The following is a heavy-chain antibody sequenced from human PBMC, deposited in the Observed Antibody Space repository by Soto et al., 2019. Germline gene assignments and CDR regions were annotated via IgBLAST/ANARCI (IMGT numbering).Heavy chain of an antibody. CDR2: IIPILGIA. V-gene: IGHV1-69*08. CDR3: AIEEYYYGSGAFFDY. CDR1: GGTFSSYT. J-gene: IGHJ4*02. D-gene: IGHD3-10*01. Sequence: QVQLVQSGAEVKKPGSSVKVSCKASGGTFSSYTISWVRQAPGQGLEWMGRIIPILGIANYAQKFQGRVTITADKSTRTAYMELSSMRSEDTAVYYCAIEEYYYGSGAFFDYWGQGTLVTVS.